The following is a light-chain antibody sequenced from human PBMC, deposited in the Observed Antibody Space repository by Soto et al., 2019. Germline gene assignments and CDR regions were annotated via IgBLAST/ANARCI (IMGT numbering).Light chain of an antibody. V-gene: IGKV1-5*01. CDR3: QQYQNYYPWT. CDR2: DAS. CDR1: QTISTC. Sequence: IELTPSPSFLSATLGDRVPITCGAGQTISTCMAWYQQKPGKAPKLLVYDASTLQSGVASRFSGSGSGTEFTLTITNLQPEDFANQYCQQYQNYYPWTFGQGTKVDIK. J-gene: IGKJ1*01.